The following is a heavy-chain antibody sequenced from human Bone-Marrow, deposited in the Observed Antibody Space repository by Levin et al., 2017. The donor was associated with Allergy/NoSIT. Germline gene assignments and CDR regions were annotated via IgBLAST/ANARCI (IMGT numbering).Heavy chain of an antibody. CDR1: GFTFSSYS. Sequence: GGSLRLSCAASGFTFSSYSMNWVRQAPGKGLEWVSSISSSSSYIYYADSVKGRFTISRDNAKNSLYLQMNSLRAEDTAVYYCARWGGLIYYFDYWGQGTLVTVSS. D-gene: IGHD3-16*01. V-gene: IGHV3-21*01. CDR3: ARWGGLIYYFDY. J-gene: IGHJ4*02. CDR2: ISSSSSYI.